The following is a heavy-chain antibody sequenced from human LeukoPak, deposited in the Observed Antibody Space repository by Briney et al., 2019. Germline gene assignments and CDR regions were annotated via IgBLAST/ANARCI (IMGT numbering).Heavy chain of an antibody. Sequence: GGSLRLSCAASGFTFTSYSMSWVRQAPGKGLEWVASINQDGGEKYSLDSVKGRFTISRDNTKSSLYLQMNSLRAEDTAMYYCARYRHIYYWGQGTLVTVSS. D-gene: IGHD2-21*01. V-gene: IGHV3-7*01. CDR2: INQDGGEK. J-gene: IGHJ4*02. CDR3: ARYRHIYY. CDR1: GFTFTSYS.